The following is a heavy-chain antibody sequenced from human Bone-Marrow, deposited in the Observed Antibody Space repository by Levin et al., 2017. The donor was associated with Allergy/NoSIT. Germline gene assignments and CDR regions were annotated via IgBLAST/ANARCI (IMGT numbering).Heavy chain of an antibody. J-gene: IGHJ4*02. CDR3: ARDDCSTTSCLLL. CDR2: IWYDGSKR. Sequence: PGGSLRLSCAASGFTFRDHGMFWVRQAPGKGLEWVAVIWYDGSKRYHAASVMGRFTVSRDDSTSTLYLQMNSLRVEDTAMYYCARDDCSTTSCLLLWGQGTLVTVSS. D-gene: IGHD2-2*01. CDR1: GFTFRDHG. V-gene: IGHV3-33*07.